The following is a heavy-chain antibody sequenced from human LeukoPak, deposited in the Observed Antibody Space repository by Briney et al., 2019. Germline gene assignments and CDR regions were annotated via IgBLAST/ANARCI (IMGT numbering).Heavy chain of an antibody. D-gene: IGHD2-15*01. J-gene: IGHJ4*02. V-gene: IGHV1-2*02. CDR1: GYRFTDYH. CDR2: INPATGMNPNSGGT. CDR3: ARVKKLLPEFEY. Sequence: ASVKVSCQAFGYRFTDYHVHWMRQAPGQGLEWMGWINPATGMNPNSGGTYYAQKFRGRVTLTTDTSISTIYMGMSSLTSDDTAIYYCARVKKLLPEFEYWGQGTLLTVS.